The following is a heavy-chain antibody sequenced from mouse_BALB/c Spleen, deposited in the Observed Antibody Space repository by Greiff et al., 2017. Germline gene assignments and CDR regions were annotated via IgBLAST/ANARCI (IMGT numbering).Heavy chain of an antibody. CDR1: GYTFTNYW. CDR3: ARGGPPFAY. V-gene: IGHV1S81*02. Sequence: QVQLQQPGAELVKPGASVKLSCKASGYTFTNYWMHWVKQRPGQGLEWIGEINPSNGRTNYNEKFKSKATLTVDKSSSTAYMQLSSLTSEDSAVYFCARGGPPFAYWGQGTLVTVSA. CDR2: INPSNGRT. J-gene: IGHJ3*01.